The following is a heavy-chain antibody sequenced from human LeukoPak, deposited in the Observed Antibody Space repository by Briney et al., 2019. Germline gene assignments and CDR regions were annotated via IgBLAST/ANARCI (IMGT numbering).Heavy chain of an antibody. J-gene: IGHJ3*02. CDR2: IYYSGNT. V-gene: IGHV4-59*01. CDR3: ARILYSSSWYAFDI. Sequence: SETLSLTCTVSGGSISNYYWSWIRQPPGKGLEWIGYIYYSGNTNYNPSLKSRVTMSVDTSKNQFSLKLSSVTAADTAVYYCARILYSSSWYAFDIWGQGTMVTVSS. CDR1: GGSISNYY. D-gene: IGHD6-13*01.